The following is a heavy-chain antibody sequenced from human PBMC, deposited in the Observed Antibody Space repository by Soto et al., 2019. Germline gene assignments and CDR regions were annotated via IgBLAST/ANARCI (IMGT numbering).Heavy chain of an antibody. V-gene: IGHV1-69*12. CDR2: ITPMFGTG. D-gene: IGHD6-19*01. Sequence: QVQLVQSGAEVKKPGSSVKVSCKASGGTFNRYAISWLRQAPGQGPEWMGGITPMFGTGNYAQKFQGRVTITADESTTTVHMELRRPTSDDTAVCYCAQPLGSAVGGPGRFALWGRGTRVIVSS. CDR3: AQPLGSAVGGPGRFAL. J-gene: IGHJ2*01. CDR1: GGTFNRYA.